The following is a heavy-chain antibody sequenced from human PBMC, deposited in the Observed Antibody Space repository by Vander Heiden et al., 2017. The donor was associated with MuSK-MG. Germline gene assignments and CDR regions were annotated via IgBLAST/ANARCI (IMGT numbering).Heavy chain of an antibody. CDR2: IKQDGSEK. J-gene: IGHJ6*02. D-gene: IGHD3-9*01. CDR3: ARDSPLYDMEIYYYYGMDL. CDR1: GFTFRSYR. Sequence: EVQLVESGGGLVQPGGSLRLSCAASGFTFRSYRMSWVRQDPGKRLEWVANIKQDGSEKYYVDSVKGRFTISRDNAKNSLYLQMNSLRAEHTAVYYCARDSPLYDMEIYYYYGMDLWGQGTTVTVSS. V-gene: IGHV3-7*01.